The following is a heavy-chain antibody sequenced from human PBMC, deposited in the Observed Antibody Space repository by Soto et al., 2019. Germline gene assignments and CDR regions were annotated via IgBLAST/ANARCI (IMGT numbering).Heavy chain of an antibody. D-gene: IGHD3-22*01. CDR3: ARNSYGSSGLVP. CDR1: GYTFTNYT. Sequence: VASVKVSCKASGYTFTNYTIHWVRQAPGQRLEWMGWINAGNGDTKYSQKFQGRVAITRDTSASTAYMELSSLRSEDTAVYYCARNSYGSSGLVPWGQGTLVTVSS. V-gene: IGHV1-3*01. J-gene: IGHJ4*02. CDR2: INAGNGDT.